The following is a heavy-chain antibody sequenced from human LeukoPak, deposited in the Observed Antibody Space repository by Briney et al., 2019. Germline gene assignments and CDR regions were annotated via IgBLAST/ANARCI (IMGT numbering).Heavy chain of an antibody. CDR3: ARIRAYHYESYPRHSFNP. D-gene: IGHD3-22*01. CDR1: GFTFSLYF. Sequence: GGSLRLSCEGSGFTFSLYFMYWVRQAPGKELEWVAAISDDGISEHYADSVKGRFTISRDNSKNSLFLQMNRLTTEDTAVYYCARIRAYHYESYPRHSFNPWGQVTLVTVSS. J-gene: IGHJ5*02. V-gene: IGHV3-30*01. CDR2: ISDDGISE.